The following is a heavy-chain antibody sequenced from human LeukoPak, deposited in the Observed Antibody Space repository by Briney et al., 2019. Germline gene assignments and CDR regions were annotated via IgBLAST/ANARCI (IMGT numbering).Heavy chain of an antibody. CDR2: ISYDGSNK. CDR1: GFTFSSYA. CDR3: ARDSMITFGGVIVTGVFDY. Sequence: PGGSLRLSCAASGFTFSSYAMHWVRQAPGKGLEWVAVISYDGSNKYYADSVKGRFTISRDNSKNTLYLQMNSLRAEDTAVYYCARDSMITFGGVIVTGVFDYWGQGTLVTVPS. D-gene: IGHD3-16*02. V-gene: IGHV3-30*04. J-gene: IGHJ4*02.